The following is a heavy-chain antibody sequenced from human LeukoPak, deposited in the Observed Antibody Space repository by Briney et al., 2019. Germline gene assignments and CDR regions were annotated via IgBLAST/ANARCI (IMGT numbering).Heavy chain of an antibody. D-gene: IGHD3-22*01. CDR2: ISAYNGNT. CDR1: GYTFTSYG. CDR3: ARVRYDSGGYYYYYGMDV. J-gene: IGHJ6*02. V-gene: IGHV1-18*01. Sequence: GASVKVSCKASGYTFTSYGISWVRQAPGQGVEGMGWISAYNGNTNYVQKLQGRVTMTTDTYTSTAYMDLRSLKSDVTAVYYCARVRYDSGGYYYYYGMDVWGQGTTVTVSS.